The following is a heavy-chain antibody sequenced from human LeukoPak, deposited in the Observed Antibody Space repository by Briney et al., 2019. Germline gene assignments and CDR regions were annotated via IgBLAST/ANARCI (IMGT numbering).Heavy chain of an antibody. CDR2: IYSDGST. J-gene: IGHJ5*02. Sequence: GGSLRLSCAVSGFTVSSNYMSWVRQAPGKGLEWVSVIYSDGSTYSADSVKGRFTISRDNSKNTLYLQINSLRAEDTAVYYCARGFIGFLAKPVPGKNGEGAFDPWGQGTLVTVSS. D-gene: IGHD4-17*01. V-gene: IGHV3-53*01. CDR3: ARGFIGFLAKPVPGKNGEGAFDP. CDR1: GFTVSSNY.